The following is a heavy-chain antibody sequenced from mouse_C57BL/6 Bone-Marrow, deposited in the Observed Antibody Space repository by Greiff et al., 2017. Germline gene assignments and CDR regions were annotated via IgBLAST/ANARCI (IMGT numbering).Heavy chain of an antibody. Sequence: QVQLQQSGPELVKPGASVKISCKASGYAFSSSWMNWVKQRPGKGLEWIGRIYPGDGDTNYNGKFKGKATLTAEKSSSTAYMQLSSLTSEDSAVCFCALGYFDVWGTGTTVTVSS. V-gene: IGHV1-82*01. CDR1: GYAFSSSW. CDR3: ALGYFDV. CDR2: IYPGDGDT. J-gene: IGHJ1*03.